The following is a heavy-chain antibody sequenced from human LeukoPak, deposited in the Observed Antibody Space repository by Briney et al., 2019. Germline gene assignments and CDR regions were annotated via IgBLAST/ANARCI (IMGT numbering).Heavy chain of an antibody. CDR2: INPNSGGT. V-gene: IGHV1-2*02. J-gene: IGHJ4*02. CDR1: GYTFTGYY. D-gene: IGHD6-19*01. CDR3: AREGDIAVAGRDFDY. Sequence: ASVKVSCKASGYTFTGYYMHWVRQAPGQGLEWMGWINPNSGGTNYAQKFQGRVTMTRDTSISTAYMELSRLRSDDTAVYYCAREGDIAVAGRDFDYWGQGTLVTVSS.